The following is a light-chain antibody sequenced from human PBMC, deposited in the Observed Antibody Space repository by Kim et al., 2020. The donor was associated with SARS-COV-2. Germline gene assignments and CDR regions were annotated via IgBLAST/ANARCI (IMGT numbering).Light chain of an antibody. CDR1: QSVSSY. CDR3: QKRGSWPLT. Sequence: EIVLTQSPATLSLSPGERATLSCRASQSVSSYLAWYQQKPGQAPRLLIYDASNRATGIPARFSGSGSGTDFTLTIGSLEPEDFAVYYCQKRGSWPLTFGGGTTMDIK. CDR2: DAS. J-gene: IGKJ4*01. V-gene: IGKV3-11*01.